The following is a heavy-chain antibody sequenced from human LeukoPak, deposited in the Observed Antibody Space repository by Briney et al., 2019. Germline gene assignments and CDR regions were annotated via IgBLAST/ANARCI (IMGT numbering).Heavy chain of an antibody. CDR1: GFTFSNYW. CDR2: IKSVGSST. V-gene: IGHV3-74*01. Sequence: PGGSLRLSCAASGFTFSNYWMHWVRQAPGKGLVWISRIKSVGSSTNYADSVKGRFTISRDNAKNTLYLQMNSLRAEDTAVYYCVRDHGDYYFDYWGQGTLVTVSS. D-gene: IGHD4-17*01. CDR3: VRDHGDYYFDY. J-gene: IGHJ4*02.